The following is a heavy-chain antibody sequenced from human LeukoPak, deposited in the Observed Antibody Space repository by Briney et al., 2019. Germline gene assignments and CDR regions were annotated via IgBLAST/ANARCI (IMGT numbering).Heavy chain of an antibody. Sequence: SETLSLTCTVSGGSISSYYWSWIRQPPGNGLEWIGYIYYSGSTNYNPSLKSRVTISVDTSKNQFSLKLSSVTAADTAVYYCARGRSSSWTNWFDPWGQGTLVTVSS. J-gene: IGHJ5*02. CDR2: IYYSGST. CDR1: GGSISSYY. CDR3: ARGRSSSWTNWFDP. V-gene: IGHV4-59*01. D-gene: IGHD6-13*01.